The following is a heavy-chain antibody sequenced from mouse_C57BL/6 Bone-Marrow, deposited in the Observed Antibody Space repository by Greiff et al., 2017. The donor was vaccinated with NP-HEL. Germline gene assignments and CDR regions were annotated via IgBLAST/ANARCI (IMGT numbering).Heavy chain of an antibody. D-gene: IGHD2-4*01. V-gene: IGHV5-4*01. CDR3: ARDYYDFVAWFAY. CDR1: GFTFSSYA. CDR2: ISDGGSYT. Sequence: EVMLVESGGGLVKPGGSLKLSCAASGFTFSSYAMSWVRQTPEKRPEWVATISDGGSYTYYPDNVKGRFTISRDNAKNNLYLQMSHLKSEDTAMYYCARDYYDFVAWFAYWGQGTLVTVSA. J-gene: IGHJ3*01.